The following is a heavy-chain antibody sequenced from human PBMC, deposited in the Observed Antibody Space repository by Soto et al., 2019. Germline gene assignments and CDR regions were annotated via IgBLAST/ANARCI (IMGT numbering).Heavy chain of an antibody. CDR3: AFLYDFLSGPYFDY. J-gene: IGHJ4*02. CDR2: ISAYNGNT. Sequence: ASVKVSCKASGYTFTSYGISWVRQAPGQGLEWMGWISAYNGNTNYAQKLQGRVTMTTDTSTSTDYMELRRLRSDDTAVYYCAFLYDFLSGPYFDYRGQGTLVTASS. CDR1: GYTFTSYG. V-gene: IGHV1-18*04. D-gene: IGHD3-3*01.